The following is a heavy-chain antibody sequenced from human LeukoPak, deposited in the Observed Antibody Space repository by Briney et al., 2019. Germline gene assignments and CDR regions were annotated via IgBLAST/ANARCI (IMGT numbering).Heavy chain of an antibody. CDR2: ISRDGSTP. CDR1: GFIFDDSL. D-gene: IGHD3-16*01. J-gene: IGHJ4*02. Sequence: GGSLRLSCVASGFIFDDSLMHWVRQAPGKGLEWISLISRDGSTPYYADSVKGRFTISRDNSKNSLFLQMNSLTPEDTAVYYCARDIRGNCFDSWGQGTLVTVSS. V-gene: IGHV3-43*01. CDR3: ARDIRGNCFDS.